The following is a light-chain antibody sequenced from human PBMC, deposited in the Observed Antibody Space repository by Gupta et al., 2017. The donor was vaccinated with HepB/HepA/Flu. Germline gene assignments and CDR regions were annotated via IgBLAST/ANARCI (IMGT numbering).Light chain of an antibody. J-gene: IGKJ3*01. CDR1: QSVGSY. CDR2: DSS. CDR3: QQRSNWPPGVT. V-gene: IGKV3-11*01. Sequence: EAVFTPSPLALTFSRRKRATLSCRASQSVGSYLAWYQQKPGQVPRPLIYDSSNRATGIPDRFSGSGSGTDFTLTIGSLQPEDFALYYCQQRSNWPPGVTFGPGTRVDI.